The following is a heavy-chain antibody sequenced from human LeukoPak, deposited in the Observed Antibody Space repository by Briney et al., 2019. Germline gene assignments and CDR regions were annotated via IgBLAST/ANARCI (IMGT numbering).Heavy chain of an antibody. V-gene: IGHV3-48*01. J-gene: IGHJ6*03. Sequence: GGSLRLSCAASGFTFSSYSMNWVRQAPGKGLEWVSYISSSSSTIYYADSVKGRFTISRDNAKNSLYLQMNSLRAEDTAVYYCARKRPYSSRDYYYYYYMDVWGKGTTVTVSS. CDR1: GFTFSSYS. CDR3: ARKRPYSSRDYYYYYYMDV. D-gene: IGHD2-21*01. CDR2: ISSSSSTI.